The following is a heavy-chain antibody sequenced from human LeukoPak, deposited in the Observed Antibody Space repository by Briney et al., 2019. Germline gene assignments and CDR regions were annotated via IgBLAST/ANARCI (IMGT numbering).Heavy chain of an antibody. Sequence: PGGTLRLSCAASGFTFSTYATSWVRQAPGKGLKWVSAISGSGESRYYADSVKGRFTISRDNSTNTPYLQMNSLRGEDTAVYYCAKDRNYYDSSGYYGFDYWGQGTRVTVSS. CDR1: GFTFSTYA. J-gene: IGHJ4*02. V-gene: IGHV3-23*01. CDR3: AKDRNYYDSSGYYGFDY. CDR2: ISGSGESR. D-gene: IGHD3-22*01.